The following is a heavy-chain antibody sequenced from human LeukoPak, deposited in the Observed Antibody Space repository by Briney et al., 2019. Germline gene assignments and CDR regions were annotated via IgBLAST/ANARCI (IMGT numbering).Heavy chain of an antibody. J-gene: IGHJ3*02. Sequence: PGGSLRLSCAASGFTFIRYDMHWVRQAPGKGLEWVANIKQDGSDKYYVDSVRGRFTVSRDNAKNSLYLQMNSLRADDTAVYYCARLGGVLLWFGDAFDIWGQGTMVTVSS. CDR1: GFTFIRYD. CDR3: ARLGGVLLWFGDAFDI. D-gene: IGHD3-10*01. V-gene: IGHV3-7*01. CDR2: IKQDGSDK.